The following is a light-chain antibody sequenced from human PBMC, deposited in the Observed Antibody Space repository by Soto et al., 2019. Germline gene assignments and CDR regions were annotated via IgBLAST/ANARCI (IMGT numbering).Light chain of an antibody. J-gene: IGKJ4*01. CDR1: QSVSSN. Sequence: EIVMTQSPATLSVSAGERVTLSCSASQSVSSNLAWYQQTPGQAPRLLIYGASTRATGIPARFSGSGSGTDFTLTISSLQSEDFAVYYCQQYNNWPPLTFGGGTKVEIK. V-gene: IGKV3D-15*01. CDR2: GAS. CDR3: QQYNNWPPLT.